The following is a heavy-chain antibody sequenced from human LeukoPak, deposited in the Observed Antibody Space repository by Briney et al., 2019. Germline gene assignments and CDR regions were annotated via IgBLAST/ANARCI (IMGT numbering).Heavy chain of an antibody. CDR3: ARQGICGDNCYYRHVDL. CDR1: GFTFSSYT. Sequence: GGSLRLSCAASGFTFSSYTMNWVRQAPGKGLEWVSYTTSSGKTIYYADSLEGRFTISRDNSKNTLYLQMSSLRAEDTALYYCARQGICGDNCYYRHVDLWGKGTLVT. D-gene: IGHD2-21*01. V-gene: IGHV3-48*01. CDR2: TTSSGKTI. J-gene: IGHJ4*02.